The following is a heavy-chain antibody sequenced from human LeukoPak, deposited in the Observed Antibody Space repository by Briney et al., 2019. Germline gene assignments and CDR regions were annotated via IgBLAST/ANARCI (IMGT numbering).Heavy chain of an antibody. V-gene: IGHV4-61*02. CDR1: GGSISSDSYY. CDR2: IYTSGST. D-gene: IGHD1-20*01. CDR3: ARTYGEYFMVVGGSSSFYNYNWES. Sequence: SETLSLTCTVSGGSISSDSYYWSWIRQPAGKGLEWIGRIYTSGSTNYNPSLKSRVTISVDTSKNQFSLNLSALTSADTAVFYGARTYGEYFMVVGGSSSFYNYNWESWGKGTTVTVSS. J-gene: IGHJ6*04.